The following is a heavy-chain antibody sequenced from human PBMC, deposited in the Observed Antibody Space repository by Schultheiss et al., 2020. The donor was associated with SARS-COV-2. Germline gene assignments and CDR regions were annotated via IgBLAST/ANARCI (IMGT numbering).Heavy chain of an antibody. CDR2: ISSSGSTI. CDR3: ARVGDCSGGRCYYYGMDV. V-gene: IGHV3-48*03. Sequence: GGSLRLSCAASGYTFSSYEMNWVRQAPGKGLEWVSYISSSGSTIYYADSVKGRFTISRDNAKNSLYLQMNSLRAEDTAVYYCARVGDCSGGRCYYYGMDVWGQGTTVTVSS. CDR1: GYTFSSYE. J-gene: IGHJ6*02. D-gene: IGHD2-15*01.